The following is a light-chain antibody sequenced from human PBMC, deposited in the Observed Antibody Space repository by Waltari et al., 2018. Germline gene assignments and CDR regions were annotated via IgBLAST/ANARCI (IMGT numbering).Light chain of an antibody. J-gene: IGLJ3*02. V-gene: IGLV3-19*01. CDR1: SLRTCY. CDR2: GKE. CDR3: HSRKGSDNQVV. Sequence: SSELTQGPDVPVALGQTVKIPCQGDSLRTCYARWYQVKPGQAPRLVLFGKEKRPSGIPDRISGYSSGTTSSLTITGAQAEDEADYYCHSRKGSDNQVVFGGGTKLTVL.